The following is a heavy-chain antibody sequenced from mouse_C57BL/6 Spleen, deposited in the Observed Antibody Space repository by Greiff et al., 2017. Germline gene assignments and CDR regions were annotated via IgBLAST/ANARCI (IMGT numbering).Heavy chain of an antibody. J-gene: IGHJ2*01. V-gene: IGHV7-3*01. D-gene: IGHD4-1*01. CDR1: GFTFTDYY. CDR2: IRNKANGYTT. CDR3: ARSPNWAGFGY. Sequence: DVMLVESGGGLVQPGGSLSLSCAASGFTFTDYYMSWVRQPPGKALEWLGFIRNKANGYTTEYSVSVQGRFTISRDNSQSILYLQMNALRAEARATYCCARSPNWAGFGYWGQGATLTVSS.